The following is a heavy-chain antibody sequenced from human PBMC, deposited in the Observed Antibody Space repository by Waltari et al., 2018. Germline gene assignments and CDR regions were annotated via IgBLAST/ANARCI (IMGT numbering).Heavy chain of an antibody. CDR2: IYWDDDK. Sequence: QITLKESGPPLVKPTQTLTLTCTFSGFSLRTSGVSVGWFRQPPGKALEWLALIYWDDDKRSRPSLRDRLTITKDTSKNQVVLTMTNMDPVDTATYYCAHSGHFWSGFYVDYYFDYWGQGTLVTVSS. J-gene: IGHJ4*02. D-gene: IGHD3-3*02. V-gene: IGHV2-5*02. CDR3: AHSGHFWSGFYVDYYFDY. CDR1: GFSLRTSGVS.